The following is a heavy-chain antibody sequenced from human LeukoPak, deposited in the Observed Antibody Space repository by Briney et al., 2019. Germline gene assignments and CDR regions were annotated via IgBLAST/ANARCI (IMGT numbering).Heavy chain of an antibody. Sequence: SVKVSCKASGGTFSSYAISWVRQAPGQGLEWMGRIIPIFGTANYAQKFQGRVTITTDESTSTAYMELSSLRSEDTAVYYCAREEGNYMEYYYYYYMGVWGKGTTVTVSS. CDR2: IIPIFGTA. CDR1: GGTFSSYA. J-gene: IGHJ6*03. D-gene: IGHD4-11*01. V-gene: IGHV1-69*05. CDR3: AREEGNYMEYYYYYYMGV.